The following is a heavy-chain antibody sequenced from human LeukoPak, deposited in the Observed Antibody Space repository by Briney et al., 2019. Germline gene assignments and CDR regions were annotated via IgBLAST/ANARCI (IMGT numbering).Heavy chain of an antibody. J-gene: IGHJ4*02. CDR1: GYTLTELS. Sequence: GASVKVSCKVSGYTLTELSMHWVRQAPGKGLEWMGGFDPEDGETIYAQKFQGRVTMTEDTSTDTAYMELNSLRSEDTAVYYFAFLDIYAGSGYYKAYFWGQGTLVTVSS. CDR3: AFLDIYAGSGYYKAYF. V-gene: IGHV1-24*01. D-gene: IGHD3-22*01. CDR2: FDPEDGET.